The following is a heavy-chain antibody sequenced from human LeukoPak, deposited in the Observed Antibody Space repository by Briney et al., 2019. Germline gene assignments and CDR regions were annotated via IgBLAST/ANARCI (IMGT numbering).Heavy chain of an antibody. CDR3: ARTMGSHSGYCFDY. CDR2: ISSSSSTI. V-gene: IGHV3-48*01. J-gene: IGHJ4*02. D-gene: IGHD3-10*01. Sequence: GGSLRLSCAASGFTFSSYSMNWVRQAPGKGLEWVSYISSSSSTIYYADFVKGRFTISRDNSNNTLYLQMSSLRAEDTAVYYCARTMGSHSGYCFDYWGQGTLVTVSS. CDR1: GFTFSSYS.